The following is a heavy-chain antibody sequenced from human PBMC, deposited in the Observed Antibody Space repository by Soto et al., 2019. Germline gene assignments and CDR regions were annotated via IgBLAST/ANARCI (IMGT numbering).Heavy chain of an antibody. V-gene: IGHV4-30-4*03. CDR3: QMVRGGLFTMDV. J-gene: IGHJ6*02. CDR2: IYYSGST. CDR1: GGSISSGGYC. D-gene: IGHD3-10*01. Sequence: SETLSLTCTVSGGSISSGGYCWSWIRQPPGRGLEWIGCIYYSGSTYYNPSLKSRVTMSVDTSKNHFSLTLRSVTAADTAVYYCQMVRGGLFTMDVWGQGITVTVSS.